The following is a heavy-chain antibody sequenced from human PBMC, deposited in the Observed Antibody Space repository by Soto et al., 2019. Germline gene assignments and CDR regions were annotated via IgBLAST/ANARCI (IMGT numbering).Heavy chain of an antibody. J-gene: IGHJ3*02. CDR1: GFTFSSYS. Sequence: GGSLRLSCAASGFTFSSYSMNWVRQAPGKGLEWVSSISSSSSYIYYADSVKGRFTISRDNAKNSLYLQMNNLRAEDTAVYYCARGCSSTSCYKGAFDIWGQGTMVTVSS. CDR2: ISSSSSYI. V-gene: IGHV3-21*01. CDR3: ARGCSSTSCYKGAFDI. D-gene: IGHD2-2*02.